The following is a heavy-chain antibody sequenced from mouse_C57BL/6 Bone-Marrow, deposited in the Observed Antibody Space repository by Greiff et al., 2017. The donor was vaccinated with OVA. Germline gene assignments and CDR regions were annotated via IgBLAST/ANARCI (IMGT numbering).Heavy chain of an antibody. CDR2: IDPSDSYT. Sequence: VQLQQSGAELVMPGASVKLSCKASGYTFTSYWMHWVKQRPGQGLEWIGEIDPSDSYTNYNQKFKGKSTLTVYKSSSTAYMQLSSLTSEDSAVYYCARLGFAYWGQGTLVTVSA. V-gene: IGHV1-69*01. CDR1: GYTFTSYW. J-gene: IGHJ3*01. CDR3: ARLGFAY.